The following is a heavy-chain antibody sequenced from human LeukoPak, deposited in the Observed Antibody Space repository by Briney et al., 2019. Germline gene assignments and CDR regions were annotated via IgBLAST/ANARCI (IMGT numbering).Heavy chain of an antibody. CDR3: ARARSWGSSSPGGAYGMDV. D-gene: IGHD6-6*01. CDR1: GFTFSGYN. V-gene: IGHV3-48*01. CDR2: ISGTSKTI. J-gene: IGHJ6*02. Sequence: PGGSLRLSCTASGFTFSGYNMKWVRQAPGKGLEWVSHISGTSKTINYADSVKGRFTISRDNAKNSLYPQMNSLRAEDTAVYYCARARSWGSSSPGGAYGMDVWGQGTTVIVSS.